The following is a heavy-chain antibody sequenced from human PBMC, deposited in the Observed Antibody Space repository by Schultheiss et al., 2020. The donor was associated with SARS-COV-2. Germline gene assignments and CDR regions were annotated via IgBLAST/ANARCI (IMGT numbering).Heavy chain of an antibody. Sequence: GGSLRLSCAASGFTFSDYYMSWVRQAPGKGLEWVSSISTSSNYIYYADSVKGRFTISRDNARNSIYLQMNRLRAEDMGIYYCARDGVRFMGANWFDPWGQGTLVTVSS. CDR2: ISTSSNYI. D-gene: IGHD3-3*01. V-gene: IGHV3-21*06. CDR3: ARDGVRFMGANWFDP. CDR1: GFTFSDYY. J-gene: IGHJ5*02.